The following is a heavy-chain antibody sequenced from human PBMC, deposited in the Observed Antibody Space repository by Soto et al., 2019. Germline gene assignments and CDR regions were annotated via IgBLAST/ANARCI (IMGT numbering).Heavy chain of an antibody. V-gene: IGHV3-7*01. J-gene: IGHJ4*02. Sequence: GGSLRLSCAASGFTFSTYWMTWVRQAPEKRLEWGASINQDGSTVHYVDSAKGRFTISRDDATKSVYLQMNSLTAADTSVFYCANQRDSTTYFDYWGPGTLVTVSP. CDR3: ANQRDSTTYFDY. D-gene: IGHD1-1*01. CDR2: INQDGSTV. CDR1: GFTFSTYW.